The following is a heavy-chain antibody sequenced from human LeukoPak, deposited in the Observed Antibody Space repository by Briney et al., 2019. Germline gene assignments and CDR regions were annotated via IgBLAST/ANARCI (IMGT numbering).Heavy chain of an antibody. CDR2: IYTSGST. V-gene: IGHV4-4*07. CDR1: GGSISSYY. D-gene: IGHD2-2*01. Sequence: SETLSLTCTVSGGSISSYYWSWIRQPAGKGLELIGRIYTSGSTNYNPSLKSRVTMSVDTSKNQFSLKLSSVTAADTAVYYCARYCSSTSCYGRYFDYWGQGTLVTVSS. CDR3: ARYCSSTSCYGRYFDY. J-gene: IGHJ4*02.